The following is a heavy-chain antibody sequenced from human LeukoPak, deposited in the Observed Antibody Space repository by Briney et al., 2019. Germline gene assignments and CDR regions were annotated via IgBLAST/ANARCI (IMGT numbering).Heavy chain of an antibody. CDR1: GSTFSNYW. V-gene: IGHV3-74*01. CDR3: VRDWDHYDFDS. Sequence: PGGSLRLSCAASGSTFSNYWIHWVRQAPGKGLVWVSRINPAGNYANYADSVKGRFTTSRDNAKNTVYLQMNSLRAEDTALFYCVRDWDHYDFDSWGQGTLVTVSS. J-gene: IGHJ5*01. D-gene: IGHD3-3*01. CDR2: INPAGNYA.